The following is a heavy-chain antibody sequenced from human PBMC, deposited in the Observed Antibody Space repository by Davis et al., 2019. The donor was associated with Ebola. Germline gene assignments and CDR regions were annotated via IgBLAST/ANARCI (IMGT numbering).Heavy chain of an antibody. Sequence: ASVQVSCKASGYAFTRSDTNWVRQATGHGPEWMGWMNPNSGNTGYVEKLQGRVTMTRNTSTSTAYMELSSLRSEDTAVYYCVRSGVRGYYDGMDVWGQGTTVSVSS. CDR3: VRSGVRGYYDGMDV. CDR2: MNPNSGNT. V-gene: IGHV1-8*02. J-gene: IGHJ6*01. D-gene: IGHD3-22*01. CDR1: GYAFTRSD.